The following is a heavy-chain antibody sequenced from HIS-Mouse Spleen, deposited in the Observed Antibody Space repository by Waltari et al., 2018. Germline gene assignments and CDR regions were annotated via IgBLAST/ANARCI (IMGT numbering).Heavy chain of an antibody. J-gene: IGHJ6*02. V-gene: IGHV4-59*01. CDR3: ASGRPAALSRADYGMDV. D-gene: IGHD2-2*01. CDR1: GGSISSYY. Sequence: QVQLQESGPGLVKPSETLSLTCTVSGGSISSYYWSWIRQPPGKGLEWIGNIYYRGSTNSNPSLKSRVTISVEPSKNQFSLKRSSVTAADTAVYYCASGRPAALSRADYGMDVWGQGTTVTVSS. CDR2: IYYRGST.